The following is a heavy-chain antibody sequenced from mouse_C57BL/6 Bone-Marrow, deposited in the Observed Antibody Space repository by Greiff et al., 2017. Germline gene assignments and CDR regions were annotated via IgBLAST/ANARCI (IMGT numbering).Heavy chain of an antibody. CDR2: IYPRSGNT. CDR3: SRSGYDYDEGTWFAY. CDR1: GYTFTSYG. V-gene: IGHV1-81*01. Sequence: EPGAELARPGASVKLSCKASGYTFTSYGISWVKQRTGQGLEWIGEIYPRSGNTYYNEKFKGKATLTAGQSSSTAYMELRSLTSEASAVYFCSRSGYDYDEGTWFAYWVQGTLVTVSS. D-gene: IGHD2-4*01. J-gene: IGHJ3*01.